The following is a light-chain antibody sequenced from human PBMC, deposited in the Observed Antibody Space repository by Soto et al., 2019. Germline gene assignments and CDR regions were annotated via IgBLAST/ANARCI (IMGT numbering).Light chain of an antibody. Sequence: QSVLTQPPSASGSPGQSVTISCTGTSSDVGAYNYVSWYQQYPGKAPKLMIYEVTKRPSGVPDRFSGSKSGNTASLTVSGLQAEDEAGYYCTAYVGNDIWVFGGGTQLTVL. CDR1: SSDVGAYNY. CDR3: TAYVGNDIWV. J-gene: IGLJ3*02. V-gene: IGLV2-8*01. CDR2: EVT.